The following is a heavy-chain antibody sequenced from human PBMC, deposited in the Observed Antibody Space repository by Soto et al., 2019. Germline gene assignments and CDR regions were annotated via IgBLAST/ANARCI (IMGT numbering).Heavy chain of an antibody. J-gene: IGHJ4*02. CDR1: GFTVSSNY. D-gene: IGHD2-15*01. Sequence: EVQLVESGGGLVQPGGSLRLSCAASGFTVSSNYMSWVRQAPGKGLEWVSVIYSGGSTYYADSVKGRFTISRHNSKNTLYLQMNILRAEDTALYDCARAGGYCSGGSCSLGYFDYWGQGTLVTVSS. CDR3: ARAGGYCSGGSCSLGYFDY. V-gene: IGHV3-53*04. CDR2: IYSGGST.